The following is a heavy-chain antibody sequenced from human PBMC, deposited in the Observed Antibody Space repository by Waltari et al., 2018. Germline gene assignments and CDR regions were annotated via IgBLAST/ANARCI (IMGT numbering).Heavy chain of an antibody. CDR3: ARLPLNYAVDV. CDR2: NYYRGTT. J-gene: IGHJ6*02. D-gene: IGHD3-9*01. Sequence: QLQLQESDPGLVTPPQTLSLTRTVSGGSLSSSTYYGGWIRQTPGKGLECIGSNYYRGTTYHNPSLKSRITISIDTSQNQFSLKLYSVTAADTAVYYCARLPLNYAVDVWGQGTTVTVSS. CDR1: GGSLSSSTYY. V-gene: IGHV4-39*07.